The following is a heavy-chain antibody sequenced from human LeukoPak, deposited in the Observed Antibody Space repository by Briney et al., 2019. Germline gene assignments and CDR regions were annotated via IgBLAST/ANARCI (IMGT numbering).Heavy chain of an antibody. CDR2: ISGSGGST. J-gene: IGHJ6*02. CDR3: AKEFGATIFGVVIAPTSTDV. Sequence: GGSLRLSCAASGFTFSSYAMSWVRQAPGKGLEWVSAISGSGGSTYYADSVKGRFTISRDNSKNTLYLQMNSLRAEDTAVYYCAKEFGATIFGVVIAPTSTDVWGQGTTVTVSS. V-gene: IGHV3-23*01. CDR1: GFTFSSYA. D-gene: IGHD3-3*01.